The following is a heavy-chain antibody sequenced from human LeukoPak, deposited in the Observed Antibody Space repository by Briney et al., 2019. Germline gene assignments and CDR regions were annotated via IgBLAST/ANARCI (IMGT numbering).Heavy chain of an antibody. Sequence: PSQTLSLTCTVSGGSISDAAYYWSWIRQHPGEGLEWIGYIYYSGSTSYNPSLKSRVTISVDTSKNQFSLKLTSVTAADTAVYYCARERSIAAAGTTNWFDPWGQGTLVTVSS. V-gene: IGHV4-31*03. CDR3: ARERSIAAAGTTNWFDP. CDR1: GGSISDAAYY. J-gene: IGHJ5*02. CDR2: IYYSGST. D-gene: IGHD6-13*01.